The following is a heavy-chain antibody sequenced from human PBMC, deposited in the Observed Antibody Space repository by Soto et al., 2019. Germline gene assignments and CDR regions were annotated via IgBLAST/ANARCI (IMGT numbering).Heavy chain of an antibody. V-gene: IGHV3-21*06. Sequence: GGSLRLSCAASGFTFNRYSMNWVRQAPGKGLEWVSSISSTTNYIYYGDSMKGRFTISRDNAKNSLYLEMNSLRAEDTAVYYCARESEDLTSNFDYWGQGTLVTVSS. J-gene: IGHJ4*02. CDR2: ISSTTNYI. CDR3: ARESEDLTSNFDY. CDR1: GFTFNRYS.